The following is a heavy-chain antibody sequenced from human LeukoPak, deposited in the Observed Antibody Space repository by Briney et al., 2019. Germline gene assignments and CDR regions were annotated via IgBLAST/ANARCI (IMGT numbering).Heavy chain of an antibody. J-gene: IGHJ3*02. CDR1: GFSFNTCT. D-gene: IGHD3-16*01. Sequence: GGSLRLSCAASGFSFNTCTMNWVRQAPGKGLEWVSSISSSGSYIYYADSVKGRFTISRDNAKNLLYLQMNSLRAEDTAVYFCARLSSWVFEIWGQGTMVTVSS. V-gene: IGHV3-21*01. CDR2: ISSSGSYI. CDR3: ARLSSWVFEI.